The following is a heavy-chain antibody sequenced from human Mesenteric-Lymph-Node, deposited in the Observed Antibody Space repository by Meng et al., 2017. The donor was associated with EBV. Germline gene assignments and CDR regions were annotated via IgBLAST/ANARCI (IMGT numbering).Heavy chain of an antibody. J-gene: IGHJ2*01. Sequence: QVQLQQSGPGLVKPSXPLSLTCVISGDSVSSSSAAWTWIRQSPSRGLEWLGRTYYRSKWYNDYAVFAKSRITINPDTSKNQFSLQLNSVTPEDTAVYYCARGATSVFDLWGRGTLVTVSS. CDR3: ARGATSVFDL. CDR1: GDSVSSSSAA. CDR2: TYYRSKWYN. V-gene: IGHV6-1*01.